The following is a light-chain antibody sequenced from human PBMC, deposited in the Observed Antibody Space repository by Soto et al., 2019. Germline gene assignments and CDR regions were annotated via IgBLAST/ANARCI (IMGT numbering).Light chain of an antibody. CDR1: NSDVGTYNY. V-gene: IGLV2-8*01. CDR3: SSYAGSNNLV. Sequence: QSVLAQPPSASGSPGQSVTITCTGTNSDVGTYNYVSWYQHHPGKAHKFLIYEVSRLPFGVPDRFSGSKSGNTASLTVSGLQAEDEADYYCSSYAGSNNLVFGGGTKLTVL. J-gene: IGLJ3*02. CDR2: EVS.